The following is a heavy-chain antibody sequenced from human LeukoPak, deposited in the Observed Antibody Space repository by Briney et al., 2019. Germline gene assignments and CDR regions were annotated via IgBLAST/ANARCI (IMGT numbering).Heavy chain of an antibody. J-gene: IGHJ4*02. D-gene: IGHD4-17*01. CDR2: ISSSGSTI. CDR1: GFTFSDYY. V-gene: IGHV3-11*01. CDR3: AGASTTYPHFDY. Sequence: GGSLRLSCAASGFTFSDYYMSWIRQAPGKGLEWVSYISSSGSTIYYADSVKGRFTISRDNAKNSLYLQMNSLRAEDTAVYYCAGASTTYPHFDYWGQGTLVTVSS.